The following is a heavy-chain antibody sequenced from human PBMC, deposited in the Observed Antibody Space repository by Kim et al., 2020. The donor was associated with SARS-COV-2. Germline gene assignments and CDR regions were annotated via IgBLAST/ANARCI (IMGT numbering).Heavy chain of an antibody. CDR2: IWYDGSNK. D-gene: IGHD3-10*01. J-gene: IGHJ6*02. CDR3: ASGSGSYGYGMDV. CDR1: GFTFSSYG. V-gene: IGHV3-33*01. Sequence: GGSLRLSCAASGFTFSSYGMHWVRQAPGKGLEWVAVIWYDGSNKYYADSVKGRFTISRDNSKNTLYLQMNSLRAEDTAVYYCASGSGSYGYGMDVWGQGTTVTVSS.